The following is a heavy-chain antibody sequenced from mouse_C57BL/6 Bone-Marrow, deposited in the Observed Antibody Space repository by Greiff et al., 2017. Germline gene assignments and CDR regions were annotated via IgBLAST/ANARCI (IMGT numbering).Heavy chain of an antibody. V-gene: IGHV1-78*01. D-gene: IGHD1-1*01. Sequence: VQLQQPDAELVKPGASVKISCKASGYTFTDHTIHWVKQRPEQGLEWIGYIYPRDGSTKYNEKFKGKATLTADKSSSTAYMQLNSLTSEDSAVYFCARDYYAAYYFVYWGQGNGLTVTA. CDR1: GYTFTDHT. CDR3: ARDYYAAYYFVY. CDR2: IYPRDGST. J-gene: IGHJ2*03.